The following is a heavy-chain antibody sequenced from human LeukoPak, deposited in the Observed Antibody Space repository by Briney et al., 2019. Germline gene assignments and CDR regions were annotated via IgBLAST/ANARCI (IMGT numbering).Heavy chain of an antibody. V-gene: IGHV4-39*07. Sequence: PSETLSLTCTVSGGSINTGDYYWTWIRQPPGKGLEWIGSLFYTGNTYYNPSLKTRVTISIDTSTNQFSLKLSSVTAADTAVYYCTRGYFDTSGHNSYAPWGQGTLVTVSS. D-gene: IGHD3-22*01. J-gene: IGHJ5*02. CDR1: GGSINTGDYY. CDR3: TRGYFDTSGHNSYAP. CDR2: LFYTGNT.